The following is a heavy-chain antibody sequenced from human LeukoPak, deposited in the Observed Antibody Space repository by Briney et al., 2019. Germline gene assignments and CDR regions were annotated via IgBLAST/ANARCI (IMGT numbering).Heavy chain of an antibody. CDR2: IYSGGTT. CDR3: ARVKATGAFDI. CDR1: GFTVSSNY. J-gene: IGHJ3*02. D-gene: IGHD1-14*01. V-gene: IGHV3-53*01. Sequence: GGSLRLSCAASGFTVSSNYMSWVRQAPGKGLEWVSVIYSGGTTYYADSVKGRFTISRDNSKNTLYLQMNGLRAEDTAVYYCARVKATGAFDIWGQGTMVTVSS.